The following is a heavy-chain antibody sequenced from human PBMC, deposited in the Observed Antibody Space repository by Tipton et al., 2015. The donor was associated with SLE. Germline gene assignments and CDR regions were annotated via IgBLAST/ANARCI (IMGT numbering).Heavy chain of an antibody. CDR3: ARGLNSVAQLDY. V-gene: IGHV4-34*09. CDR2: INHSGST. D-gene: IGHD2/OR15-2a*01. CDR1: GGSFSGYY. J-gene: IGHJ4*02. Sequence: TLSLTCAVYGGSFSGYYWSWIRQPPGKGLEWIGEINHSGSTYYNPSFKSRVTISVDTSKNQFSLKLSSVTAADTAVYYCARGLNSVAQLDYWGQGTLATVSS.